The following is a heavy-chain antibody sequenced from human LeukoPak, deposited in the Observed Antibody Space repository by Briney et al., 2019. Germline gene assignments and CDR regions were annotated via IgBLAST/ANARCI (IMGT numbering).Heavy chain of an antibody. CDR2: MSSSGIS. Sequence: SETLSLTCTVSGGSISSGSYFWSWIRQPAGKGLEWIGRMSSSGISTYSPSLKSRVTISIDTSRNQFSMNLNSVTAADTAVYYCAKGAGPPWFDPWGQGTLVTVSS. D-gene: IGHD6-19*01. CDR1: GGSISSGSYF. J-gene: IGHJ5*02. CDR3: AKGAGPPWFDP. V-gene: IGHV4-61*02.